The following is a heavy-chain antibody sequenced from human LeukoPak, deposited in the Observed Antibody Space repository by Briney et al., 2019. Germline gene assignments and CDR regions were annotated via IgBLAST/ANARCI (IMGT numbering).Heavy chain of an antibody. J-gene: IGHJ4*02. Sequence: GASVKVSCKASGYTFTGYYMHWVRQAPGQGFEWMGWINPNSGGTNYAQKFQGRVTMTRDTSISTAYMELSRPRSDDTAVYYCASCSTSCYEFDYWGQGTLVTVSS. CDR2: INPNSGGT. D-gene: IGHD2-2*01. V-gene: IGHV1-2*02. CDR1: GYTFTGYY. CDR3: ASCSTSCYEFDY.